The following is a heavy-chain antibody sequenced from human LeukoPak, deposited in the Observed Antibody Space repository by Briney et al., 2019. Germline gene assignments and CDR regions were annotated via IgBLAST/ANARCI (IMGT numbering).Heavy chain of an antibody. Sequence: ASVTVSCKASGYTFTSYGISWVRQAPGQGLEWMGWISAYNGNTNYAQKLQGRVTMTTDTSTSTAYMELRSLRSDDTAVYYCAREEGYCSGGSCYSWFDPWGQGTLVTVSS. J-gene: IGHJ5*02. CDR1: GYTFTSYG. V-gene: IGHV1-18*01. CDR2: ISAYNGNT. D-gene: IGHD2-15*01. CDR3: AREEGYCSGGSCYSWFDP.